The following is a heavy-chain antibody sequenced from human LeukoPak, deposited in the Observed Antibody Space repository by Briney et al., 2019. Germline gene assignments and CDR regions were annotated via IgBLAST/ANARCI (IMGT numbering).Heavy chain of an antibody. CDR2: IKQDGSEK. CDR3: ARDGPPYYYYYMDV. J-gene: IGHJ6*03. D-gene: IGHD3/OR15-3a*01. V-gene: IGHV3-7*01. CDR1: GFTFSRFW. Sequence: PGGSLRLSCAASGFTFSRFWMSWVRQAPGKGLEWVADIKQDGSEKYYVDSVKGRFTISRDNAKKSLYLQMNSLRVEDTAVYYCARDGPPYYYYYMDVWGKGTTVTVS.